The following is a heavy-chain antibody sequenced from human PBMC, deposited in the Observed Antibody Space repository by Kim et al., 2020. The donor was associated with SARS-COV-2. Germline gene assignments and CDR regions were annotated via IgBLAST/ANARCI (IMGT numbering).Heavy chain of an antibody. V-gene: IGHV3-23*01. CDR3: ADGRRDDYYYFDN. CDR2: ITSAGST. Sequence: GGSLRLSCAASGFTFSNYAMSWVRQAPGKGLEWVSTITSAGSTYYADSVKGRFTISRDNSKNALYLQMNSLRGEDTAVYYCADGRRDDYYYFDNWGQGTLVTVSS. CDR1: GFTFSNYA. J-gene: IGHJ4*02. D-gene: IGHD4-17*01.